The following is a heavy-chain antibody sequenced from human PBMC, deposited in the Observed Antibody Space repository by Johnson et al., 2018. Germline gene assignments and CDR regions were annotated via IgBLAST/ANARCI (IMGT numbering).Heavy chain of an antibody. D-gene: IGHD6-13*01. CDR3: AKHIAIGQDALDM. V-gene: IGHV3-23*04. J-gene: IGHJ3*02. Sequence: VQLVESGGDLVQPGGSLRLSCAASRFTFSSYSMAWVRQPPGKGLEWVSIIGGGNAGPTHYGDSAKGRFTISRDNSKNTLYLQMNSLRVEDTAVYYCAKHIAIGQDALDMWGQGTMVTVSS. CDR2: IGGGNAGPT. CDR1: RFTFSSYS.